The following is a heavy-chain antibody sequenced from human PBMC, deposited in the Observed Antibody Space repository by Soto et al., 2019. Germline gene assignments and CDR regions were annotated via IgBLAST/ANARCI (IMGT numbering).Heavy chain of an antibody. Sequence: PSETLSLTCTVSDYSIRHGYYWGWIRQPPGRGLEYIGSIYHSGTTHKNPSLKSRVTISVDTSKNQFSLRLTSVTAADTAVYYCAREYSSSAGWFDPWGQGTLVTVSS. D-gene: IGHD3-22*01. V-gene: IGHV4-38-2*02. CDR2: IYHSGTT. CDR3: AREYSSSAGWFDP. CDR1: DYSIRHGYY. J-gene: IGHJ5*02.